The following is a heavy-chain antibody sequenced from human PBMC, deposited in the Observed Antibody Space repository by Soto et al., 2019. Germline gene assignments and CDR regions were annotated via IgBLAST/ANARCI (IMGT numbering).Heavy chain of an antibody. Sequence: EVQLVESGGGLVQPGGSLKLSCAASRFTYSSYFMNWVRQAPGKGLEWVSSISMRGTYIYYADSVRGRFTISRDNAKNSLDLQMHSLRAEDTAVYYCARASHTSTLYPRGDFDYWGQGILVTVSS. J-gene: IGHJ4*02. V-gene: IGHV3-21*01. CDR2: ISMRGTYI. D-gene: IGHD6-13*01. CDR3: ARASHTSTLYPRGDFDY. CDR1: RFTYSSYF.